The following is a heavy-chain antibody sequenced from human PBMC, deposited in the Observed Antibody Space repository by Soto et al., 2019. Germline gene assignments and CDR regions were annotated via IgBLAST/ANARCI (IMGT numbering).Heavy chain of an antibody. J-gene: IGHJ6*03. V-gene: IGHV4-59*08. Sequence: QVQLQESGPGLVKPSETLSLSCSVSGGSISGHYWSWVRQTPGKGLEWIGYMYYSGSTNYNPSLKSRVTISVDTSKNHVSLTLSPVPAADTAVYYCARGPYYDLMWNYSYLDGWGKGTTVTVSS. CDR1: GGSISGHY. D-gene: IGHD3-16*01. CDR2: MYYSGST. CDR3: ARGPYYDLMWNYSYLDG.